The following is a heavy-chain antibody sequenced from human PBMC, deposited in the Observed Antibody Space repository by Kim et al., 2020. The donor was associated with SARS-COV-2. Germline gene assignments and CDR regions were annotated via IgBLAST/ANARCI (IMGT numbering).Heavy chain of an antibody. Sequence: YNAFAVSVKSRITLNPHTSKTHFSLQLNSVTPADTAVYYCARSRISSFDYWGQGTLVTVSS. CDR2: YN. CDR3: ARSRISSFDY. J-gene: IGHJ4*02. V-gene: IGHV6-1*01. D-gene: IGHD6-13*01.